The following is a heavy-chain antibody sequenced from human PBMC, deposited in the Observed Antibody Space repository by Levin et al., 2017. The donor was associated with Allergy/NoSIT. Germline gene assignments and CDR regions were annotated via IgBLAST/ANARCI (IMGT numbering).Heavy chain of an antibody. Sequence: GGSLRLSCSASGFTFSRYYMHWVRQAPGEWLVWVSRIISDDSDTKYADSVKGRFTISRDNAKNTLYLQMNSLRAEDTAVYYCARGGCSSTSCLDSWGQGTLVTVSS. J-gene: IGHJ5*01. CDR1: GFTFSRYY. CDR3: ARGGCSSTSCLDS. D-gene: IGHD2-2*01. CDR2: IISDDSDT. V-gene: IGHV3-74*01.